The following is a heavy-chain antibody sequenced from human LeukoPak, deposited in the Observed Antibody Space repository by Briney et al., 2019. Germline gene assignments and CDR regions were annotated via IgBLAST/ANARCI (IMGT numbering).Heavy chain of an antibody. V-gene: IGHV3-30-3*01. CDR2: ISYDGSNK. CDR3: AREGYCSGGSCRTLYGMDV. J-gene: IGHJ6*02. CDR1: VFTFSTYA. D-gene: IGHD2-15*01. Sequence: PVRSLRLSCALSVFTFSTYAMHCVRQAPGKGRKWVAVISYDGSNKHYADSVKGRFTVSRDTSKNTLYLQMDSLRAEDTAVYYCAREGYCSGGSCRTLYGMDVWGQGTTVTVSS.